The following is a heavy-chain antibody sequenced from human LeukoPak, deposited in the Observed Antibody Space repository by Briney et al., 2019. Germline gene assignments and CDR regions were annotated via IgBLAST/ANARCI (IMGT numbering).Heavy chain of an antibody. D-gene: IGHD5-12*01. Sequence: GGSLRLSCAASGFAFSSYWIHWVRQVPGKGLVWVARIKDGGTTTDYADSVKGRFTISRDDAKNTLYLQMNSLRAEDTAVYYCTTIRPGYWGQGTLVAVSP. CDR2: IKDGGTTT. V-gene: IGHV3-74*01. J-gene: IGHJ4*02. CDR3: TTIRPGY. CDR1: GFAFSSYW.